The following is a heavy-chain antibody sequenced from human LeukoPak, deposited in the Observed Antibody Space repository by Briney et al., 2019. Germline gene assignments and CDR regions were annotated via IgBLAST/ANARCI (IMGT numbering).Heavy chain of an antibody. CDR2: ISWNSGSI. Sequence: GGSLRLSCAASGFTFDDYAMHWVRQAPGKGLEWVSGISWNSGSIGYADSVKGRFTISRDNAKNSLYLQMNSLRAEDTALYYCAKGATFGVVINSDYWGQGTLVTVSS. CDR3: AKGATFGVVINSDY. V-gene: IGHV3-9*01. D-gene: IGHD3-3*01. CDR1: GFTFDDYA. J-gene: IGHJ4*02.